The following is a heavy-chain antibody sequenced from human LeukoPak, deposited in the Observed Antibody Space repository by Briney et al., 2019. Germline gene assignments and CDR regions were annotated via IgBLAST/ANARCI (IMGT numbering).Heavy chain of an antibody. Sequence: PSETLSLTCTVSGYSISSGYYWGWIRQPPGKGLEWIGSINHSGSTYYNPSLKSRVTISVDTSKNQFSLKVSSVTAADTAVYYCARLKYYYDSSGYRAEYFQHWGQGTLVTVSS. V-gene: IGHV4-38-2*02. D-gene: IGHD3-22*01. CDR1: GYSISSGYY. CDR2: INHSGST. CDR3: ARLKYYYDSSGYRAEYFQH. J-gene: IGHJ1*01.